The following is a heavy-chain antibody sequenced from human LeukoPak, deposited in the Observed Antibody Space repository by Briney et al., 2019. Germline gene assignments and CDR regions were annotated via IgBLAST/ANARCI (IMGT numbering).Heavy chain of an antibody. CDR1: GYTFTGYY. J-gene: IGHJ5*02. Sequence: GASVKVSCKASGYTFTGYYMHWVRQAPGQGLEWMGWINPNSGGTNYAQKFQGRVTMTRDTSISTAYMELSRQRSDDTAVYYCARGSDSSGYYFNWFDPWGQGTLVTVSS. V-gene: IGHV1-2*02. D-gene: IGHD3-22*01. CDR2: INPNSGGT. CDR3: ARGSDSSGYYFNWFDP.